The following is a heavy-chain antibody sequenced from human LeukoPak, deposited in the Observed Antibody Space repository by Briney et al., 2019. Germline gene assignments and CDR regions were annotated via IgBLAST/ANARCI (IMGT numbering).Heavy chain of an antibody. Sequence: PGGSLRLSCAASGFTFSSYGMHWVRQAPGKWLEWVAVISYDGSNKYYADSVKGRFTISRDNSENSLFLQMNSLRGDDTAVYYCVRERWQWLVQCMDVWGQGTTVTVSS. CDR3: VRERWQWLVQCMDV. V-gene: IGHV3-30-3*01. D-gene: IGHD6-19*01. CDR1: GFTFSSYG. CDR2: ISYDGSNK. J-gene: IGHJ6*02.